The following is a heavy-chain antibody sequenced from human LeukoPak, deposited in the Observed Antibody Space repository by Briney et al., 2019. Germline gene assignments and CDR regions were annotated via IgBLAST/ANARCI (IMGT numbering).Heavy chain of an antibody. CDR3: ARDSTMIVVVTLDY. V-gene: IGHV1-18*01. Sequence: ASVKVSCKASGGTFSSYAISWVRQAPGQGLEWMGWISAYNGNTNYAQKLQGRVTMTTDTSTSTAYMELRSLRSDDTAVYYCARDSTMIVVVTLDYWGQGTLVTVSS. D-gene: IGHD3-22*01. CDR1: GGTFSSYA. J-gene: IGHJ4*02. CDR2: ISAYNGNT.